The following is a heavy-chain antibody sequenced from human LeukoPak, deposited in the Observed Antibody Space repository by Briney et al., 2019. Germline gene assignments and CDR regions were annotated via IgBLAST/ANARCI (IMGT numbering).Heavy chain of an antibody. Sequence: GASVKVSCKASGYTFTGYYMHWVRQAPGQGLEWMGWINPHRGGTNYAQKFQGRVTMTRDTSISTAYMELSRLRSDDTAVYYCARGLDAYNSGAFDIWGQETMVTVSS. CDR2: INPHRGGT. CDR1: GYTFTGYY. CDR3: ARGLDAYNSGAFDI. J-gene: IGHJ3*02. V-gene: IGHV1-2*02. D-gene: IGHD5-24*01.